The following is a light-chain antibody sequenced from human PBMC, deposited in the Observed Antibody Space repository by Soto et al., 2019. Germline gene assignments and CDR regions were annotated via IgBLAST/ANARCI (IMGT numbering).Light chain of an antibody. CDR3: TSYTSSSTYV. V-gene: IGLV2-14*03. CDR1: SSDVGSYNY. J-gene: IGLJ1*01. Sequence: QSALTQPASVSGFPGQAITIFCTGTSSDVGSYNYVSWYQPHPGRAPKLMIYDVSSRPSGVSNRFSGSKSGNTASLTISGLQAEDEADYFCTSYTSSSTYVFGTGTKVTVL. CDR2: DVS.